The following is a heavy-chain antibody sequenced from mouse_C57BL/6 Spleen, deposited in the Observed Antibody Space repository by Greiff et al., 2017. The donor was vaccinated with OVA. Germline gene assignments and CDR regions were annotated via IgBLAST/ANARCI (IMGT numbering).Heavy chain of an antibody. CDR2: IYPGDGDT. CDR1: GYAFSSYW. CDR3: ARWLLLYYAMDY. D-gene: IGHD2-3*01. Sequence: VKLMESGAELVKPGASVKISCKASGYAFSSYWMNWVKQRPGKGLEWIGQIYPGDGDTNYHGKFKGKATLTADKSSSTAYMQLSSLTSEDSAVYFCARWLLLYYAMDYWGQGTSVTVSS. J-gene: IGHJ4*01. V-gene: IGHV1-80*01.